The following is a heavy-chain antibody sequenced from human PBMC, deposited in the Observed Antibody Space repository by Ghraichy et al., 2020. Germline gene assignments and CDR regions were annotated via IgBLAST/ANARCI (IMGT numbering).Heavy chain of an antibody. CDR2: IKSDGSDR. Sequence: GGSLRLSCAASGFSFSRHWMSWVRQAPGKGLEWVASIKSDGSDRFYVDSVKGRFTISRDNAKNSVSLEMNSLRAEDTAVYYCARDPYGDYKYGGTDYWGQRTLVSVSS. V-gene: IGHV3-7*03. CDR3: ARDPYGDYKYGGTDY. CDR1: GFSFSRHW. D-gene: IGHD4-17*01. J-gene: IGHJ4*02.